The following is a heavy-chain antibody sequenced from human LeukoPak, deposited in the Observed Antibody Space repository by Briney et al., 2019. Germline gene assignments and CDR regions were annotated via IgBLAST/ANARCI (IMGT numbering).Heavy chain of an antibody. V-gene: IGHV3-7*01. CDR2: IKQDGSEE. J-gene: IGHJ4*02. CDR1: GYTFSTYA. Sequence: GGSLRLSCAASGYTFSTYAMTWVRQAPGKGLEWVANIKQDGSEEYYVGSVKGRFTISRDNAQNSVFLQMNSLRAEDTAVYYCVRLRPGYFDYWGQGTLVTASS. D-gene: IGHD1-1*01. CDR3: VRLRPGYFDY.